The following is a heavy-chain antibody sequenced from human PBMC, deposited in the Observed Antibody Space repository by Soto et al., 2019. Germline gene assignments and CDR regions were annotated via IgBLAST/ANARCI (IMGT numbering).Heavy chain of an antibody. Sequence: ASVKVSCKASGYTFTGYYMHWVRQAPGQGLEWMGWINPNSGGTNYAQKFQGRVTMTRDTSISTAYMELSRLRSDDTAVYYCARERRYYDSSGYSGIDYWGQGTLVSVSS. V-gene: IGHV1-2*02. J-gene: IGHJ4*02. D-gene: IGHD3-22*01. CDR1: GYTFTGYY. CDR3: ARERRYYDSSGYSGIDY. CDR2: INPNSGGT.